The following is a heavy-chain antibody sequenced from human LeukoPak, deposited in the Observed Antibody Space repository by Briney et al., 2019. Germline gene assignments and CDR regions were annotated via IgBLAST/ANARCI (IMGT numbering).Heavy chain of an antibody. CDR2: IYSDGSST. CDR3: ARGASGYGNFDY. D-gene: IGHD5-12*01. CDR1: GFSFNTYW. J-gene: IGHJ4*02. V-gene: IGHV3-74*01. Sequence: PGGSLRLSSAASGFSFNTYWMHWVRQAPGKGLVWVSRIYSDGSSTYYADSVKGRFTCSRDNAKNTVYLQMNSLRAEDTAVYYCARGASGYGNFDYWGQGTLVTVSS.